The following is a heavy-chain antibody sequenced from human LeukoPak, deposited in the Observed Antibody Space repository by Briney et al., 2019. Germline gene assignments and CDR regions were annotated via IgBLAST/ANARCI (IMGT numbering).Heavy chain of an antibody. V-gene: IGHV5-51*01. Sequence: GQSLTISCTGSAHTSTTYGIGWVRQMPDKGLGWKGIISTVTSETKYSPPFQGQVTISVDRSNSTVYLQWSSLKASDTAMYYCASQSGSSSNDDFDIWGQGTMVTVSS. CDR2: ISTVTSET. D-gene: IGHD1-26*01. J-gene: IGHJ3*02. CDR1: AHTSTTYG. CDR3: ASQSGSSSNDDFDI.